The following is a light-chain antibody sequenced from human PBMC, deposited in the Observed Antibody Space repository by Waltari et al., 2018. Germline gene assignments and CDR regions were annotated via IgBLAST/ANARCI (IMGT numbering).Light chain of an antibody. CDR3: CSYAGSSTSV. V-gene: IGLV2-23*02. J-gene: IGLJ1*01. CDR1: SSDVGSYKL. Sequence: QSALTQPASVSGSPGQSITISCTGTSSDVGSYKLVSWYQQHPGKAPKLMIYEVSKRPSGVSNRFSGSKSGNTASLTISGLQAEDEADYYCCSYAGSSTSVFGTGTKVTVL. CDR2: EVS.